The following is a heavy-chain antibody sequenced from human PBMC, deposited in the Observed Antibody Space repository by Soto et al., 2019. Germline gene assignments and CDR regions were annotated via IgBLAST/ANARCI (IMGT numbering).Heavy chain of an antibody. J-gene: IGHJ3*02. CDR3: AKSEVLDI. V-gene: IGHV5-51*01. CDR2: VYPGDAET. CDR1: GYNFSRQW. Sequence: GESLKISCRCSGYNFSRQWIAWVRQKPGKGLEWMGIVYPGDAETRYSPSFQGQVTMSADKSIDTAYLQWSSLKASDTVIYYCAKSEVLDIWGQGTMVTV.